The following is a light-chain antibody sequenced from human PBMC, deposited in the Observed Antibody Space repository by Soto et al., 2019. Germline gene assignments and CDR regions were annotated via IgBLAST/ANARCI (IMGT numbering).Light chain of an antibody. V-gene: IGKV3-11*01. CDR2: DAS. J-gene: IGKJ5*01. CDR3: QQRSNWPST. CDR1: QSVSSY. Sequence: EIVLTQSPATLSLSPGERATLSCRASQSVSSYLAWYQQKPGQAPRLLIYDASNRATGIPARFSGSGSGTDFTLTISSLEPEYFAVYYCQQRSNWPSTFSQGTRLEIK.